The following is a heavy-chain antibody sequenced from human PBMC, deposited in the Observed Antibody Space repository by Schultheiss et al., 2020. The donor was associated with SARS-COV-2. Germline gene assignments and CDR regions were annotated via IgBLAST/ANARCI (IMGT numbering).Heavy chain of an antibody. CDR1: GGSISGYY. J-gene: IGHJ6*02. CDR2: IYHSGST. Sequence: SETLSLTCTVSGGSISGYYWSWIRQPPGKGLEWIGEIYHSGSTNYNPSLKSRVTISVDKSKNQFSLKLSSVTAADTAVYYCARGGEYSGYDSLPVWGQGTTVTVSS. D-gene: IGHD5-12*01. V-gene: IGHV4-34*01. CDR3: ARGGEYSGYDSLPV.